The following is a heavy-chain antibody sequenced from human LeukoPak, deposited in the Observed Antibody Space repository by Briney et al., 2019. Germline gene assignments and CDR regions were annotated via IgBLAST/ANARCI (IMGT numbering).Heavy chain of an antibody. V-gene: IGHV4-4*07. D-gene: IGHD3-22*01. Sequence: SETLSLTCTVSGGSISSYYWSWIRQSAGKGLEWIGRIYTSGSTNYNPSLKSRVIMSLDTSKNQFSLKLNSVTAADTAVYYRARVWGVTDFYDSRGAFDIWGQGTMVTVSS. CDR1: GGSISSYY. J-gene: IGHJ3*02. CDR2: IYTSGST. CDR3: ARVWGVTDFYDSRGAFDI.